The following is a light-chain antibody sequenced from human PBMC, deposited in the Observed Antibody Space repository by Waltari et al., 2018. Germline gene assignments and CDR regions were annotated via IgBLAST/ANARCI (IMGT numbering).Light chain of an antibody. CDR1: QDISNY. V-gene: IGKV1-33*01. J-gene: IGKJ4*01. CDR3: QQYDNLLT. CDR2: DAS. Sequence: DIQMTQSPSPLSASVGDRVTITCQVSQDISNYLNWNQQKPGQAPKLLIYDASNLETGVPSRFSGSGSGTDFTFTISSLQPEDIATYYCQQYDNLLTFGGGTKVEIK.